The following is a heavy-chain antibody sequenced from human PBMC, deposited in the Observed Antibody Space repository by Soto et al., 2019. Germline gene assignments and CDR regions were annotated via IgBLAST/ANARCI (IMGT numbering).Heavy chain of an antibody. D-gene: IGHD1-7*01. J-gene: IGHJ6*02. CDR3: ARDRTSFGLHV. CDR2: VSYSGNT. CDR1: GASMTNSS. V-gene: IGHV4-59*01. Sequence: SETLSLTCTVSGASMTNSSWHWIRQPPGKGLEWVGYVSYSGNTRHNPSLKSRVTISVDSSKNRFYLKLTSVTAADTALYYCARDRTSFGLHVWGQGTKVTVSS.